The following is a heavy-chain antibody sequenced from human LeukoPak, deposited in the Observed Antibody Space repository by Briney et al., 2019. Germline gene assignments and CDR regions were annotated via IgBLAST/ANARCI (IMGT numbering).Heavy chain of an antibody. CDR1: GFTFSSYG. CDR2: ISYNGSNK. V-gene: IGHV3-30*18. Sequence: PGRSLRLSCAASGFTFSSYGMHWVRQAPGKGLEWVALISYNGSNKYYANSVKSRFTISRDNSKNTLNLQMNSLRPDDTAVYYCANEPPLSDFWSGSDYWGQGTLVTVSS. J-gene: IGHJ4*02. D-gene: IGHD3-3*01. CDR3: ANEPPLSDFWSGSDY.